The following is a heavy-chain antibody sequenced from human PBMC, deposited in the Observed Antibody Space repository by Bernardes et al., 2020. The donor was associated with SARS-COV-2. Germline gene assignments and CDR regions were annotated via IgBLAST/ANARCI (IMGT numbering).Heavy chain of an antibody. Sequence: GGSLRLSCAASGFTFSSFSMNWVRQAPGKGLEWLSYIRGTSGIIYYADSVKGRFTISRDNAKNSLYLQMNSLRDEDTAVYYCARARGYSSGPPNWFDPWGQGTLVTVSS. V-gene: IGHV3-48*02. CDR2: IRGTSGII. J-gene: IGHJ5*02. CDR1: GFTFSSFS. CDR3: ARARGYSSGPPNWFDP. D-gene: IGHD5-18*01.